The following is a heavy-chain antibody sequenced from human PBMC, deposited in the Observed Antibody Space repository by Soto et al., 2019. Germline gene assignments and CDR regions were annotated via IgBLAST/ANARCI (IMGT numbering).Heavy chain of an antibody. J-gene: IGHJ1*01. V-gene: IGHV4-31*03. CDR2: IYYSGST. CDR3: ARGYGGNSNGEYFHH. D-gene: IGHD1-20*01. Sequence: QVQLQESGPGLVKPSQTLSLTCTVSGGSISSDNYYWSWIRQHPGKGLEWLGYIYYSGSTYYNPSLKSRVTIPIDTSKNPLSLELTSVTAADTAMFYCARGYGGNSNGEYFHHWGQGTLVTVSS. CDR1: GGSISSDNYY.